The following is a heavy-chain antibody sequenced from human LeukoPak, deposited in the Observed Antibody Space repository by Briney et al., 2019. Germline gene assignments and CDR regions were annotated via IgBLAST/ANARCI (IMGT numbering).Heavy chain of an antibody. CDR3: ARGEYYYDSSGSNGQTFDY. D-gene: IGHD3-22*01. CDR2: IIPIFGTA. J-gene: IGHJ4*02. CDR1: GGTFSSYA. Sequence: SVKVSCKASGGTFSSYAISWVRQAPGQGLEWMGGIIPIFGTANYAQKFQGRVTITADESTSTAYMELSSLRSEDTAVYYCARGEYYYDSSGSNGQTFDYWGQGTLVTVSS. V-gene: IGHV1-69*13.